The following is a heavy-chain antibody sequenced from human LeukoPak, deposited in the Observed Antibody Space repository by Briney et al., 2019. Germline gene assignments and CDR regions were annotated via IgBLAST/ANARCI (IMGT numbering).Heavy chain of an antibody. CDR3: ASISPLYCSGGSCYDY. J-gene: IGHJ4*02. CDR2: ISYDGSNK. CDR1: GFTFSSYS. V-gene: IGHV3-30-3*01. D-gene: IGHD2-15*01. Sequence: GGSLRLSCAASGFTFSSYSMHWVRQAPGKGLEWEAVISYDGSNKYYADSVKGRFTISRDNSKNTLYLQMNSLRAEDTAVYYCASISPLYCSGGSCYDYWGQGTLVTVSS.